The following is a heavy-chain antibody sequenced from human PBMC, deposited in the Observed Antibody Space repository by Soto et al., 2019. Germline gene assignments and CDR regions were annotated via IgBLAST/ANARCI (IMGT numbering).Heavy chain of an antibody. CDR2: INHSGST. V-gene: IGHV4-34*01. CDR3: ARGRDYGDYDSDNWFDP. D-gene: IGHD4-17*01. Sequence: QVQLQQWGAGLLKPSETLSLTCAVYGGSFSGYYWSWIRQPPGKGLEWIGEINHSGSTNYNPSLKRRVTISVDTSKNQFSLKLSSVTAADTAVYYCARGRDYGDYDSDNWFDPWGQGTLVTVSS. CDR1: GGSFSGYY. J-gene: IGHJ5*02.